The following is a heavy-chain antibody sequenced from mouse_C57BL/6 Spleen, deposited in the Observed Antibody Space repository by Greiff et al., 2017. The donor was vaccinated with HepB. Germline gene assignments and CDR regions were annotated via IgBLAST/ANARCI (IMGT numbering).Heavy chain of an antibody. Sequence: VQLQQPGAELVMPGASVKLSCKASGYTFTSYWMHWVKQRPGQGLEWIGEIDPSDSYTNYNQKFKGKSTLTVDKSSSTAYMQLSSLTSEDSAVYYCARGRGSSPYYYAMDYWGQGTSVTVSS. D-gene: IGHD1-1*01. CDR1: GYTFTSYW. V-gene: IGHV1-69*01. CDR2: IDPSDSYT. CDR3: ARGRGSSPYYYAMDY. J-gene: IGHJ4*01.